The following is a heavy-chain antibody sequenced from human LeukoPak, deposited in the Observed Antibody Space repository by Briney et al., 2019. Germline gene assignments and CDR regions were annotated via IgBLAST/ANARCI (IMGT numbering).Heavy chain of an antibody. CDR1: GFTFSSYA. J-gene: IGHJ4*02. V-gene: IGHV3-30*01. D-gene: IGHD6-19*01. CDR3: ARLPPSAGGSGWNGDS. Sequence: GGSLRLSCAASGFTFSSYAMHWAREAPGKGLEGGAVISYDGSNKYYADYVKGRFTTSRDNSKNTLYLQMNSLIAEDTAVYYCARLPPSAGGSGWNGDSWGQGTLVTVSS. CDR2: ISYDGSNK.